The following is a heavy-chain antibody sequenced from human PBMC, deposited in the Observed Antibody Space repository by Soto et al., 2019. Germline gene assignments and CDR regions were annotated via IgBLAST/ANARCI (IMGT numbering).Heavy chain of an antibody. J-gene: IGHJ5*02. V-gene: IGHV4-59*01. D-gene: IGHD3-10*01. CDR2: IYDSGRT. CDR3: ARGRASGSYTDNWFDP. CDR1: GGSISSYY. Sequence: PSETLSLTCTVSGGSISSYYWNWIWQPPGKGLEWIGYIYDSGRTNYNPSLKSRVTISLDTSKNQFSLKLSSVTAADTAVYYCARGRASGSYTDNWFDPWGQGTLVTVSS.